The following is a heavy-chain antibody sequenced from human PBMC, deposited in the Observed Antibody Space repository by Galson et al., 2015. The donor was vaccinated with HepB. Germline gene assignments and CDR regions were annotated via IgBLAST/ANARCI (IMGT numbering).Heavy chain of an antibody. J-gene: IGHJ4*02. D-gene: IGHD6-19*01. CDR2: ISGSGDGSTETT. V-gene: IGHV3-23*01. Sequence: SLRLSCAASGFTFRTYGMSWVRQAPGKGLEWVSHISGSGDGSTETTYYADSVKGRFTISRDNSKNTLSLQMNSLRAEDTAVYFCAKKYGSSGWHPFDSWGQGTLVTVSS. CDR1: GFTFRTYG. CDR3: AKKYGSSGWHPFDS.